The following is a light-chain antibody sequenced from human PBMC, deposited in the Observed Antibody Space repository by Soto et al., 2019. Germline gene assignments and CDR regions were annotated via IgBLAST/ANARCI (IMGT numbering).Light chain of an antibody. Sequence: DIQMTQSPSSLSASVGDRVTITCRASKSISSYLNWYQQKPGKAPKLLISKASSLESGVPSRFSGSGSGTEFTLTISSLQPDDFATYYCQQYHSYRTFGQGTKVDIK. CDR2: KAS. CDR3: QQYHSYRT. V-gene: IGKV1-5*03. CDR1: KSISSY. J-gene: IGKJ1*01.